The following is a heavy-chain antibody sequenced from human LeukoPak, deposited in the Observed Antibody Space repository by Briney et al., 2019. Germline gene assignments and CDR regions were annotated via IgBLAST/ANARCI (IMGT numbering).Heavy chain of an antibody. CDR2: IYYSGST. CDR1: GGSISSYY. Sequence: PSETLSLTCTVSGGSISSYYWSWIRQPPGKGLEWIGYIYYSGSTNYNPSLKSRVTISVDTSKNQFSLKLSSVTAADTAVYYCASWAGDTAMVAPFDYWGQGTLVTVSS. V-gene: IGHV4-59*01. CDR3: ASWAGDTAMVAPFDY. D-gene: IGHD5-18*01. J-gene: IGHJ4*02.